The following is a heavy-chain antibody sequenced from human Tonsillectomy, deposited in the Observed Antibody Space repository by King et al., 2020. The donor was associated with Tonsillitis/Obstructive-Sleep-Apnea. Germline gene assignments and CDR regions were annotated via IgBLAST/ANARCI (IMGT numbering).Heavy chain of an antibody. CDR3: ASDGQEISRDNPDITTDYYIGIDF. J-gene: IGHJ4*02. D-gene: IGHD3-22*01. Sequence: VQLVESGGGVVQPGRSLTLSCAASEFTFSNYAMHWVRQAPGKGLEWVAVISYDGSNKHDADSVKGRFTISRDNSKNTLYLQMNSLTAEDTAVYYCASDGQEISRDNPDITTDYYIGIDFWGQGTLVTVSS. CDR2: ISYDGSNK. V-gene: IGHV3-30*04. CDR1: EFTFSNYA.